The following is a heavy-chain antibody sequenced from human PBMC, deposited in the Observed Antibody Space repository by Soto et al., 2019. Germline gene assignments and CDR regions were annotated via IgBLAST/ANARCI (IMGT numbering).Heavy chain of an antibody. CDR2: IFHGGTT. CDR1: GDLIVSDGYF. V-gene: IGHV4-39*01. D-gene: IGHD1-26*01. CDR3: ARHVATVLPAVTFFDS. Sequence: PSETLSLTCTVSGDLIVSDGYFWGWIRQPPGKGLEYIGSIFHGGTTYYSPSLQGRVTISVDTSENQFFLRVTSVTAADTAVYFCARHVATVLPAVTFFDSWCQGLLVT. J-gene: IGHJ4*02.